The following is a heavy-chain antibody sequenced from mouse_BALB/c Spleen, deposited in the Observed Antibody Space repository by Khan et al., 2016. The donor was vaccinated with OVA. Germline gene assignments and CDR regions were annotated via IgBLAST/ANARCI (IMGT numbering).Heavy chain of an antibody. J-gene: IGHJ3*01. D-gene: IGHD1-2*01. CDR1: GYTFTDYY. Sequence: QVQLKQSGAELARPGASVKLSCKASGYTFTDYYINWVKQRTGQGLEWIGELSPGSGDTYYNAKFTGKPTLTADKSSTTAHMQLSSLTSEASAVYFCARRNYCGYTFAYWGQGTLVTVSA. CDR3: ARRNYCGYTFAY. CDR2: LSPGSGDT. V-gene: IGHV1-77*01.